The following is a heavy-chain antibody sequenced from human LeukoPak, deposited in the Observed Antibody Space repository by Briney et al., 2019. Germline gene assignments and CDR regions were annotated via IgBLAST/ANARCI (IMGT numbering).Heavy chain of an antibody. Sequence: PSETLSLTCTVSGGSINGYYWSWIRQPPGKGLEWIGYIYYSGSTNYNPSLKSRVTISVDTSKNQFSLKLSSVTAADTAVYYCAREGGYSYGFDYWGQGTLVTVSS. V-gene: IGHV4-59*01. CDR3: AREGGYSYGFDY. D-gene: IGHD5-18*01. CDR2: IYYSGST. J-gene: IGHJ4*02. CDR1: GGSINGYY.